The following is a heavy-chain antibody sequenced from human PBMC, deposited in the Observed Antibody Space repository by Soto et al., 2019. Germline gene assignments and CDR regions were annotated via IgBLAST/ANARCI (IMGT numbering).Heavy chain of an antibody. D-gene: IGHD2-2*01. V-gene: IGHV3-30*18. CDR2: ISDTGSSH. J-gene: IGHJ4*02. CDR1: GFTFSSYG. CDR3: AKDRGGDCPDNSCYFGADY. Sequence: GGSLRLSCVGSGFTFSSYGMHWVRQAPGKXLECVAVISDTGSSHYYAASVEGRFTISRENSKNTLSLHMDRLRVEDTAVYYCAKDRGGDCPDNSCYFGADYWGQGTPVTVSS.